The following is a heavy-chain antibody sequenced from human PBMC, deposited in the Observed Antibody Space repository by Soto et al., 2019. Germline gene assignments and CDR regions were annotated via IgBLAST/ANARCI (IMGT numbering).Heavy chain of an antibody. V-gene: IGHV3-33*01. CDR3: ARDKEDIVFHDAFDI. J-gene: IGHJ3*02. CDR2: IWYDGSNK. Sequence: GGSLRLSCAASGFTFSSYGMHWVRQAPGKGLEWVAVIWYDGSNKYYADSVKGRFTISRDNSKNTLYLQMNSLRAEDTAVYYCARDKEDIVFHDAFDIWGQGTMVTVSS. CDR1: GFTFSSYG. D-gene: IGHD2-15*01.